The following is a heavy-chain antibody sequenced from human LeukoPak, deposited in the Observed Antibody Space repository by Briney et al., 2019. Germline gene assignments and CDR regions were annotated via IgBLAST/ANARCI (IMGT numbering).Heavy chain of an antibody. CDR3: AKVAVAGTIVGAFDI. V-gene: IGHV3-23*01. CDR2: VTASGGTT. CDR1: GFTFSSYA. J-gene: IGHJ3*02. D-gene: IGHD6-19*01. Sequence: GGSLRLSCAASGFTFSSYAMSWVRQAPGKGLEWVSGVTASGGTTYYADSVKGRFTISRDNSKNTLYLQMNSLRAEDTAVYYCAKVAVAGTIVGAFDIWGQGTMVTVSS.